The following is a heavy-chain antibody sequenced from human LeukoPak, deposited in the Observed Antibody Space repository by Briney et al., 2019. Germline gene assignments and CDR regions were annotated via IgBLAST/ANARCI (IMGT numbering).Heavy chain of an antibody. CDR1: GGSISSSSYY. D-gene: IGHD1-7*01. J-gene: IGHJ4*02. CDR3: ARHRVYTVSGTTRTNLDY. Sequence: SETLSLTCTVSGGSISSSSYYWGWIRQPPGKGLEWIGSIYYSGSTYYNPSLKSRVTISVDTSKNQFSLKLSSVTAADTAVYYCARHRVYTVSGTTRTNLDYWGQGTLVTVSS. V-gene: IGHV4-39*01. CDR2: IYYSGST.